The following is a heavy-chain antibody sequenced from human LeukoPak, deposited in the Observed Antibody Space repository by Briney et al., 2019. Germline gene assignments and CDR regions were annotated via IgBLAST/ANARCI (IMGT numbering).Heavy chain of an antibody. CDR1: GFTLSGYW. Sequence: GGSLRLSCAASGFTLSGYWMHWVRQAPGKGLEWVSVITSGGNTYYADSVKGRFTTSRDNSKNTLYVQMNSLRAEDTAIYYCARGRGYRDYDRPLDYWGQGTLVTVSS. V-gene: IGHV3-53*01. D-gene: IGHD5-12*01. CDR2: ITSGGNT. CDR3: ARGRGYRDYDRPLDY. J-gene: IGHJ4*02.